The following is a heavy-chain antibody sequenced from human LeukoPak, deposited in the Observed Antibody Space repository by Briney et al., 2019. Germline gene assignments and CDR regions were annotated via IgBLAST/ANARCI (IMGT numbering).Heavy chain of an antibody. CDR1: GVSFSTYY. V-gene: IGHV4-34*01. Sequence: SETPSLTCAVSGVSFSTYYWSWIRQSPEKGLEWIGEVNHSGYTNYNPSLKSRVSISVDTSKNQFSLKLSSVTAADTAVYYCARQLYGSDYWGQGTLVTVPS. CDR2: VNHSGYT. J-gene: IGHJ4*02. CDR3: ARQLYGSDY. D-gene: IGHD4-17*01.